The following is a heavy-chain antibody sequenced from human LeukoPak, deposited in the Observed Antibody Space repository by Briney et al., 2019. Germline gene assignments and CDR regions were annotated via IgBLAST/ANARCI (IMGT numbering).Heavy chain of an antibody. CDR3: ARDLEAANTYYFDY. CDR2: ISSAGTT. J-gene: IGHJ4*02. V-gene: IGHV3-66*01. CDR1: GFTFSTYS. D-gene: IGHD6-13*01. Sequence: HPGGSLRLSCAASGFTFSTYSMNWVRQAPGKGLEWVSIISSAGTTYYADSVKGRFTISRDNSKNTVYLQVNRLRDEDTAVYYCARDLEAANTYYFDYWGQGTMVTVSS.